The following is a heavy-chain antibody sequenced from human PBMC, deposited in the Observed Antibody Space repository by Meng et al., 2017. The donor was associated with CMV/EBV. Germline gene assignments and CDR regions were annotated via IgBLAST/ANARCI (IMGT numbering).Heavy chain of an antibody. Sequence: GESLKISCKGSGYSFTSYWIGWVRQMPGKGLEWMGIIYPGDSDTSYSPSFQGQVTISADKSISTAYLQWSSLKASDTAMYYCARRTYDILTGYYLDAFDIWGQGTMVTVSS. V-gene: IGHV5-51*01. CDR3: ARRTYDILTGYYLDAFDI. CDR2: IYPGDSDT. D-gene: IGHD3-9*01. CDR1: GYSFTSYW. J-gene: IGHJ3*02.